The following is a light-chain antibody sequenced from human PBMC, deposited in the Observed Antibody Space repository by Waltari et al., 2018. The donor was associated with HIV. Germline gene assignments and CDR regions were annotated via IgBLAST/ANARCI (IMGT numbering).Light chain of an antibody. J-gene: IGLJ2*01. CDR2: EVS. CDR1: SSDVGGYNY. Sequence: QSALTQPASVSGSPGQSITISCTGTSSDVGGYNYVSWYQQHPGKAPKLMIYEVSNRPSGGSNRFSGAKSGNTASLTISGLQAEDEADYHCSSYTTSSTLVFGGGTKVTVL. CDR3: SSYTTSSTLV. V-gene: IGLV2-14*01.